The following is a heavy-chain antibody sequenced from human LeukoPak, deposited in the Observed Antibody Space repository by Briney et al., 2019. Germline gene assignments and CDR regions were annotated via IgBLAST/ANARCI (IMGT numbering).Heavy chain of an antibody. D-gene: IGHD3-22*01. Sequence: ASVKVSCKASGYTFTSYYMHWVRQAPGQGLEWMGIINPSGGSTSYAQKFQGRVTMTRDTSTSTVYMELSSLRSEDTAVYYCARDKAGRYYDSSGYYFDYWGQGTLVTVSS. CDR2: INPSGGST. CDR3: ARDKAGRYYDSSGYYFDY. J-gene: IGHJ4*02. CDR1: GYTFTSYY. V-gene: IGHV1-46*01.